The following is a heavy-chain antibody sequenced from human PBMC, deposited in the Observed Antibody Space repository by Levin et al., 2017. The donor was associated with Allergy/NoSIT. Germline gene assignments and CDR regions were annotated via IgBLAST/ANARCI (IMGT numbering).Heavy chain of an antibody. D-gene: IGHD5-24*01. Sequence: GGSLRLSCAASGFTFSSYGMSWVRQAPGKGLEWVSAISGSGGSTYYADSVKGRFTISRDNSKNTLSLQMNSLRADDTAVYDCAKDSNGYNYLTVFDYWGQGTLVTVSS. V-gene: IGHV3-23*01. CDR2: ISGSGGST. CDR1: GFTFSSYG. J-gene: IGHJ4*02. CDR3: AKDSNGYNYLTVFDY.